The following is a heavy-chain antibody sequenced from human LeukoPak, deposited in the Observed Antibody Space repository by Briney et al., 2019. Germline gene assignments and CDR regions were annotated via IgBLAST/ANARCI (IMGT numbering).Heavy chain of an antibody. CDR3: ARGFRHYYYFDF. CDR1: GFPFSSYA. J-gene: IGHJ4*02. CDR2: ISYDESNT. Sequence: GPRRPSAASSGFPFSSYAMHGARQARDQGLAWVAVISYDESNTYYADSVKGRFTISRDNSKNTLYLQMNSLRAEDTAVYYCARGFRHYYYFDFWGQGTLVTVSS. V-gene: IGHV3-30-3*01. D-gene: IGHD2/OR15-2a*01.